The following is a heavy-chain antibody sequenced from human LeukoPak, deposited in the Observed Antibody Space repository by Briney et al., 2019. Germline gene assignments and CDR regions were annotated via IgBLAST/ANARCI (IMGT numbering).Heavy chain of an antibody. CDR1: GFTFSSYS. D-gene: IGHD2/OR15-2a*01. Sequence: GGSLRLSCAASGFTFSSYSMNWVRQAPGKGLEWVSSISSSSSYIYYADSVKGRFTISRDNAKNSLYLQMNSLRAEDTAVYYCARHRRNCDTTTCEFSWFDPWGQGTQVTVSS. CDR2: ISSSSSYI. J-gene: IGHJ5*02. V-gene: IGHV3-21*01. CDR3: ARHRRNCDTTTCEFSWFDP.